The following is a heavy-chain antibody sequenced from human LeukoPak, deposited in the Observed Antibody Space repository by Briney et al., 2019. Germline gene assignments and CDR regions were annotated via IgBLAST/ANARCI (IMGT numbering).Heavy chain of an antibody. J-gene: IGHJ4*02. CDR1: GGTFSSYA. D-gene: IGHD3-10*01. Sequence: GASVKVSCKASGGTFSSYAISWVRQAPGQGLEWMGRITPIFGTANYAQKFQGRVTITTDESTSTAYMELSSLRSEDTAVYYCARLSYYNHPNDYYFDYWGQGTLVTVSS. CDR3: ARLSYYNHPNDYYFDY. V-gene: IGHV1-69*05. CDR2: ITPIFGTA.